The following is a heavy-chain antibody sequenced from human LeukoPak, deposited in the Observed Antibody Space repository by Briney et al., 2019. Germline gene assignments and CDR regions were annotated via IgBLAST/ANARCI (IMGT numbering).Heavy chain of an antibody. CDR3: AKGATSCSSTSCPDAFDI. CDR1: GFTFSYYG. J-gene: IGHJ3*02. Sequence: GGSLRLSCAASGFTFSYYGMHWVRQAPGKGLEWVAFIRFDGSNKYYADSVKGRFTISRDNSKNTLYLQMNSLRAEDTAVYYCAKGATSCSSTSCPDAFDIWGQGTMVTVSS. D-gene: IGHD2-2*01. V-gene: IGHV3-30*02. CDR2: IRFDGSNK.